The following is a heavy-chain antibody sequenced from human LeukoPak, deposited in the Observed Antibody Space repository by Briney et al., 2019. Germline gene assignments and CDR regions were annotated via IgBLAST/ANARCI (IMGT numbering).Heavy chain of an antibody. V-gene: IGHV5-51*01. J-gene: IGHJ4*02. D-gene: IGHD4-17*01. CDR2: IYPGDSDT. Sequence: PGESLKISCKGSGNSFTSNWIGWVRQMPGKGLEWMGIIYPGDSDTRYSPSFQGQVTISADKSISTAYLQWSSLKASDTAMYYCASGPTVTTASFDYWGQGILVTVSS. CDR1: GNSFTSNW. CDR3: ASGPTVTTASFDY.